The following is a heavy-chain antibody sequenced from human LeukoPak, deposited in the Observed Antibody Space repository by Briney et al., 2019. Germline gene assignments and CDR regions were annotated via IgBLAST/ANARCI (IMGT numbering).Heavy chain of an antibody. Sequence: GGSLRLSCAASGFTVSSNYMSWVRQAPGKGLEWVSVIYSGGSTYYADSVKGRFTISRDNSKNTLYLQMNSLRAEDTAVYYCARDKNWNCIFFGYWGQGTLVTVSS. CDR3: ARDKNWNCIFFGY. CDR2: IYSGGST. CDR1: GFTVSSNY. D-gene: IGHD1-7*01. J-gene: IGHJ4*02. V-gene: IGHV3-66*02.